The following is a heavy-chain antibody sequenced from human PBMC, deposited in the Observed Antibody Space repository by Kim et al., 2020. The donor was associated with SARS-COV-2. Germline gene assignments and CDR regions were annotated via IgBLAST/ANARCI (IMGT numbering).Heavy chain of an antibody. V-gene: IGHV4-31*02. CDR2: T. J-gene: IGHJ5*02. Sequence: TYYNPPLKGRVTISVDTSKNQFSLKLSSVTAADTAVYYCARQNGYNWFDPWGQGTLVTVSS. CDR3: ARQNGYNWFDP. D-gene: IGHD1-1*01.